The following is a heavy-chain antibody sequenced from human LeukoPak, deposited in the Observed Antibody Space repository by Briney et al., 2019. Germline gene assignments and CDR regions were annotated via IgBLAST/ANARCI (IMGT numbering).Heavy chain of an antibody. Sequence: SQTLSLTCTVSGGSISSSGYYWSWIRQPPGKGLEWIGYIYHSGSTYYNPSLKSRVTISVDTSKNQFSLKLSSVTAADTAVYYCARQLYNWNWQRDYYFDYWGQGTLVTVSS. CDR2: IYHSGST. J-gene: IGHJ4*02. V-gene: IGHV4-30-2*05. CDR1: GGSISSSGYY. CDR3: ARQLYNWNWQRDYYFDY. D-gene: IGHD1-7*01.